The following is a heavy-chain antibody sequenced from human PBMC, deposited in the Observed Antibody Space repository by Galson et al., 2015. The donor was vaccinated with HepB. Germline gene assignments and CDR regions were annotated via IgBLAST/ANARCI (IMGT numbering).Heavy chain of an antibody. CDR3: AKGYRRYFDWFTTAAFGI. D-gene: IGHD3-9*01. CDR1: GFTFSSYA. V-gene: IGHV3-23*01. J-gene: IGHJ3*02. Sequence: SLRLSCAASGFTFSSYAMSWVRQAPGKGLEWVSAISGSGGSTYYADSVKGRFTISRDNSKNTLYLQMNSLRAEDTAVYYCAKGYRRYFDWFTTAAFGIWGQGTMVTVSS. CDR2: ISGSGGST.